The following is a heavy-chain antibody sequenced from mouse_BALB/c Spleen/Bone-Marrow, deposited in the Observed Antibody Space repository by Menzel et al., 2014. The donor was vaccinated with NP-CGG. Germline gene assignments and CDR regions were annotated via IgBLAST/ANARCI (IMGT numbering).Heavy chain of an antibody. J-gene: IGHJ2*01. Sequence: ESGAELVKPGASVKLSCKASGYTFTSYWMHWVKQRPGQGLEWIGEINPSNGRTNYNEKFKSKATLTVDKSSSTANMQLSSLTSEDSAVYYCARRTTTVVATDYGGQGTTLTVSS. V-gene: IGHV1S81*02. CDR2: INPSNGRT. CDR1: GYTFTSYW. CDR3: ARRTTTVVATDY. D-gene: IGHD1-1*01.